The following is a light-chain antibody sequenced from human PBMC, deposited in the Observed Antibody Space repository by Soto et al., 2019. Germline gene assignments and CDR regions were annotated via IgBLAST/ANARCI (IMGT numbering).Light chain of an antibody. CDR3: SSYTSSSTLEVV. CDR1: SSDVGGYNY. J-gene: IGLJ2*01. CDR2: EVS. Sequence: QSALTQPASVSGSPGQSITISCTGTSSDVGGYNYVSWYQQHPGKAPKLMIYEVSNRPSGVSNRFSGSKSGNTASLTISGLQAGDEADYYCSSYTSSSTLEVVFGGGTKLTVL. V-gene: IGLV2-14*01.